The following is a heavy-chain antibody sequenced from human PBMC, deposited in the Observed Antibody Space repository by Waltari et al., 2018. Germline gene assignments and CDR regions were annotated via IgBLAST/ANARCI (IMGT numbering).Heavy chain of an antibody. D-gene: IGHD5-18*01. CDR1: GYSFTSYW. CDR3: ARHGAAMVSWAGGDAFDI. V-gene: IGHV5-51*01. J-gene: IGHJ3*02. CDR2: IYPGDSDT. Sequence: VQLVQSGAEVKKPGESLKISCKGSGYSFTSYWIGWVRQMPGKGLEWMGIIYPGDSDTRYSPSFQGQVTISADKSISTAYLQWSSLKASDTAMYYCARHGAAMVSWAGGDAFDIWGQGTMVTVSS.